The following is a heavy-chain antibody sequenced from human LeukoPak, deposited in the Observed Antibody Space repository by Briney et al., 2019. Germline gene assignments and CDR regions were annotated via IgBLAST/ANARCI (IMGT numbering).Heavy chain of an antibody. CDR3: ARDLSYSGDLDY. V-gene: IGHV1-2*02. J-gene: IGHJ4*02. D-gene: IGHD1-26*01. CDR2: INPNSGGT. Sequence: ASVKVSCKASGYTFTSYGISWVRQAPGQGLEWMGWINPNSGGTNYAQKFQGRVTMTRDTSISTAYMELSRLRSDDTAVYYCARDLSYSGDLDYWGQGTLVTVSS. CDR1: GYTFTSYG.